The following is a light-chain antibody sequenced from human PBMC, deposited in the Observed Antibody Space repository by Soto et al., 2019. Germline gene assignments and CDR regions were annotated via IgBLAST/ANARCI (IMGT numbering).Light chain of an antibody. J-gene: IGLJ1*01. Sequence: QSVLTQPASVSGSPGQSIAVSCIGTSSDVGAYNFVSWYQHHPGKANKLINYDVNNRPSGVSDRLSGSKTGNTASMTISKLQAEDEADYYCTSYTSSFTYGFGVGTKVTVL. V-gene: IGLV2-14*03. CDR2: DVN. CDR3: TSYTSSFTYG. CDR1: SSDVGAYNF.